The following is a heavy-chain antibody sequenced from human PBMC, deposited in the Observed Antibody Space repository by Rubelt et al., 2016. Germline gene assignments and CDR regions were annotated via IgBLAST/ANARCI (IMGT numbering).Heavy chain of an antibody. D-gene: IGHD3-22*01. CDR3: ARATYHYESSSYSPFDY. J-gene: IGHJ4*02. CDR2: IFHSGST. CDR1: GGSISSNNW. Sequence: GGSISSNNWWTWLRQPPGKGLEWIGEIFHSGSTTYNPSLKSRVTISVDTSKDQLSLRLSSVTAADTAVYYCARATYHYESSSYSPFDYWGQGTLVTVSS. V-gene: IGHV4-4*02.